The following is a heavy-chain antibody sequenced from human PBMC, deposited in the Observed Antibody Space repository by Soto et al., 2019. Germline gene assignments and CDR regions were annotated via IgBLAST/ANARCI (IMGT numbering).Heavy chain of an antibody. V-gene: IGHV3-23*01. J-gene: IGHJ4*02. Sequence: EVHLLEFGGGLVHPGESLRLSCGASGFTFSTCVMTWVRQAPGKGLEWVSCITDSGSGTYYADSVKGRFTISRDNSKNTVYLQMNNLRAEDTGVYYCAKGLINGRWYAEDWGQAPLVTVSS. CDR2: ITDSGSGT. CDR1: GFTFSTCV. CDR3: AKGLINGRWYAED. D-gene: IGHD6-13*01.